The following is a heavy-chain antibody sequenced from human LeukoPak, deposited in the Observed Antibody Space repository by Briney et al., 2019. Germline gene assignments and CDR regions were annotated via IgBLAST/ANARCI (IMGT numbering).Heavy chain of an antibody. V-gene: IGHV3-30*18. CDR1: GFVFGTYA. CDR3: AKDRPPFVIIAVATDY. J-gene: IGHJ4*02. CDR2: ISYDGSNK. Sequence: GGSLRLSCSGSGFVFGTYAMHWVRQAPGKGLEWVAVISYDGSNKYYADSVKGRFTISRDNSKNTLYLQMNSLRAEDTAVYYCAKDRPPFVIIAVATDYWGQGTLVTVSS. D-gene: IGHD6-19*01.